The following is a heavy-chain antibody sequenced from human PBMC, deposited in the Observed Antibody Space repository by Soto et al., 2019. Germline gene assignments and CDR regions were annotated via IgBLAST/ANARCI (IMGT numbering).Heavy chain of an antibody. CDR1: GGTFSSYA. J-gene: IGHJ6*02. V-gene: IGHV1-69*01. CDR3: ARGNCSSTSCYRFYYYYGMDV. D-gene: IGHD2-2*01. CDR2: IIPIFGTA. Sequence: QVPLVQSGAEVKKPGSSVKVSCKASGGTFSSYAISWVRQAPGQGLEWMGGIIPIFGTANYAQKFQGRVTITADESTSTAYMELSSLRSEDTAVYYCARGNCSSTSCYRFYYYYGMDVWGQGTTVTVSS.